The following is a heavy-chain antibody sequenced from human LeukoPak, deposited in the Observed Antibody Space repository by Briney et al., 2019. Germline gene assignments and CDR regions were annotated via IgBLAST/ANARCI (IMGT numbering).Heavy chain of an antibody. D-gene: IGHD5-12*01. Sequence: GGSLRLSCAASGFTVSSNYMSWVRQAPGKGLEWVSVIYSGGSTYYADSVKGRFSISRDKSKNTLYLQMNSLRAEDTAVYYCAIRKSGNAIDYWGQGTLVTVSS. CDR3: AIRKSGNAIDY. CDR1: GFTVSSNY. V-gene: IGHV3-66*01. CDR2: IYSGGST. J-gene: IGHJ4*02.